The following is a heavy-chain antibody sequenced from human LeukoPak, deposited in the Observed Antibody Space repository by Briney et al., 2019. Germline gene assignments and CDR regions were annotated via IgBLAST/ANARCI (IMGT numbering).Heavy chain of an antibody. CDR3: ARTGDYGDYFWY. CDR2: VNPNSGNT. J-gene: IGHJ4*02. CDR1: GYTFTSYD. V-gene: IGHV1-8*01. D-gene: IGHD4-17*01. Sequence: ASVKVSCKTSGYTFTSYDLNWVRQATGQGLEWMGWVNPNSGNTGYAQKFQGRVTMTMDPSISTAYMELSSLRSEDTAVYYCARTGDYGDYFWYWGQGTLVTVSS.